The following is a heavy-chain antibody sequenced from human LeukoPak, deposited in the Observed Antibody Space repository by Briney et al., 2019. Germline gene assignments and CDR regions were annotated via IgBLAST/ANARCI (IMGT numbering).Heavy chain of an antibody. CDR1: GLTFSSYA. J-gene: IGHJ5*02. CDR2: IIGSGGST. Sequence: GGSLRLSCAASGLTFSSYAMSWGRQAPGKGLEWVSAIIGSGGSTYYADTVKGRFTISRDNSKNTLYLQMNSLRAEDTAVYYCAKGYCSGGSCWYWFDPWGQGTLVTVSS. V-gene: IGHV3-23*01. D-gene: IGHD2-15*01. CDR3: AKGYCSGGSCWYWFDP.